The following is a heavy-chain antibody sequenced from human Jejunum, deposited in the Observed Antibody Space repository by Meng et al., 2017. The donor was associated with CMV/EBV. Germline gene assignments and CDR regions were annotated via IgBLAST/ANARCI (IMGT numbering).Heavy chain of an antibody. CDR2: IYHSGST. J-gene: IGHJ4*02. CDR3: ARADKVRFDY. V-gene: IGHV4-4*02. Sequence: QGQRQAWGPGPVKPSQPLSLTCAVSGGSMSSTNWWRWVRQPPGKRLEWIGAIYHSGSTTYNPSLKRRVSISVDKSKNQFSLKLSSVTAADTAVYYCARADKVRFDYWGQGTLVTVSS. CDR1: GGSMSSTNW.